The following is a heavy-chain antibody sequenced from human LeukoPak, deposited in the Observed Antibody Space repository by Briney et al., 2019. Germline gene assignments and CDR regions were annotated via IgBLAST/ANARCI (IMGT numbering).Heavy chain of an antibody. CDR3: ARGRVTYYDFWSGCSRTHYFDY. J-gene: IGHJ4*02. V-gene: IGHV4-34*01. CDR2: INHSGST. D-gene: IGHD3-3*01. Sequence: PSETLSLTCAVYGGSFSGYYWSWIRQPPGKGLEWIGEINHSGSTNYNPSLKSRVTISVDTSKNQFSLKLSSVTAADTAVYYCARGRVTYYDFWSGCSRTHYFDYWGQGTLVTVSS. CDR1: GGSFSGYY.